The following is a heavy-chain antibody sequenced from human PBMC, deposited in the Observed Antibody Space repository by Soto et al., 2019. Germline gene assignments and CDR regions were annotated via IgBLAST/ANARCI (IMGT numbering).Heavy chain of an antibody. CDR2: IYYSGST. CDR1: GGSISSYY. V-gene: IGHV4-59*01. D-gene: IGHD6-19*01. Sequence: SETLSLTCTVSGGSISSYYWSWIRQPPGKGLEWIGYIYYSGSTNYNPSLKSRVTISVDTSKNQFSLKLSSVTAADTAVYYCARNCGWYYFDYWGQGTLVTVSS. J-gene: IGHJ4*02. CDR3: ARNCGWYYFDY.